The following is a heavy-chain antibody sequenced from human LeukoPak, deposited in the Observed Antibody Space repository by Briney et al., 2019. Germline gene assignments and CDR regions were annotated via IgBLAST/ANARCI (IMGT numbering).Heavy chain of an antibody. D-gene: IGHD3-3*01. Sequence: SETLSLTCTVSGGSISSYYWSWIRQPPGKGLEWIGYIYTSGSTNYKPSLQSRVTISVDTSKNQFSLKLSSVTAADTAVYYCARHLRFLEWWVFDYWGQGTLVTVSS. V-gene: IGHV4-4*09. CDR2: IYTSGST. CDR3: ARHLRFLEWWVFDY. CDR1: GGSISSYY. J-gene: IGHJ4*02.